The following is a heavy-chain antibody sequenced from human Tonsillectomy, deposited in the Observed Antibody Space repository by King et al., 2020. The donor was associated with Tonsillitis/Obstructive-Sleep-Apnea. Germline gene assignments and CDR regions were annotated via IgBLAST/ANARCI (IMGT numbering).Heavy chain of an antibody. CDR3: ARRSLGRIMAAQGFDY. CDR1: GFTFRSHG. D-gene: IGHD2-8*01. CDR2: IRYDGTNK. Sequence: VQLVESGGGVVQPGESLRLSCETSGFTFRSHGFHWVRQAPGKGLEWVAVIRYDGTNKNYPDSVKGRFTISRDNSKNTLYLQMSSLRVDDTAVYYCARRSLGRIMAAQGFDYWGQGTLVTVSS. J-gene: IGHJ4*02. V-gene: IGHV3-33*01.